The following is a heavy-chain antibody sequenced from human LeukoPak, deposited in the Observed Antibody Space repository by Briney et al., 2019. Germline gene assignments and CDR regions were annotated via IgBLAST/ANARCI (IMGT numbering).Heavy chain of an antibody. CDR3: AKGYCSGGSCASTY. Sequence: KPGGSLRLSCAASGFTFSSYSMNWVRQAPGKGLEWVSSISSSSSYIYYADSVKGRFTISRDNAKNSLYLQMNSLRAEDTAVYYCAKGYCSGGSCASTYWGQGTLVTVSS. J-gene: IGHJ4*02. V-gene: IGHV3-21*04. CDR2: ISSSSSYI. CDR1: GFTFSSYS. D-gene: IGHD2-15*01.